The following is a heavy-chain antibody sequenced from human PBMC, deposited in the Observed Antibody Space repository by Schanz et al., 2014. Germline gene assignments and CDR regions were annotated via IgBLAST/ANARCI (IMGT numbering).Heavy chain of an antibody. Sequence: QVQLVQSGADVKKPGASVKVSCKASGYTFTGYSMHWVRQAPGQGLEWMGRINPNSGGTNYAQKFQGRVTMTRDTSISTVYMDLSSLISEDTAVYYCAFDRDDAYDIWGQGTTVAVSS. CDR1: GYTFTGYS. J-gene: IGHJ3*02. CDR2: INPNSGGT. D-gene: IGHD3-9*01. V-gene: IGHV1-2*06. CDR3: AFDRDDAYDI.